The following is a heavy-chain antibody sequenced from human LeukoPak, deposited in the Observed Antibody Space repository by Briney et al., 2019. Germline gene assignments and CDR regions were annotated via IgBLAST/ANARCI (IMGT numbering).Heavy chain of an antibody. J-gene: IGHJ4*02. D-gene: IGHD3-22*01. CDR2: VHYSGST. CDR1: GGSISGYY. Sequence: SETLSLTCTVSGGSISGYYWSWIRQPPEKGLEWIGYVHYSGSTNYNPSLKSRVIISVDTSKNQFSLKMSSVTAADTAVYYCATYYSDSSAYVHYLDSWGQGTLVTVSS. CDR3: ATYYSDSSAYVHYLDS. V-gene: IGHV4-59*01.